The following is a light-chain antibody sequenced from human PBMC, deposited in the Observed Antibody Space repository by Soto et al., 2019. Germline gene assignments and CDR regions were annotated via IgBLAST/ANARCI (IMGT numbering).Light chain of an antibody. CDR2: DVT. Sequence: QSALTQPRSVSGSPGQSVTISCTGASSDVGTYNFVSWYQHNPGRAPKLMIFDVTARPSGVPDRFSGSKSGNMASLTISGLQAEDEADYYCCSYAGTYSPVFGGGTKLTVL. V-gene: IGLV2-11*01. CDR1: SSDVGTYNF. CDR3: CSYAGTYSPV. J-gene: IGLJ2*01.